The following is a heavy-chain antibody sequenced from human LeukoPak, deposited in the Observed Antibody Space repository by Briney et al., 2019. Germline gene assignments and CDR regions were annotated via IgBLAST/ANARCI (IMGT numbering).Heavy chain of an antibody. CDR3: TRYNNDHFDY. J-gene: IGHJ4*02. V-gene: IGHV3-33*01. D-gene: IGHD1-14*01. Sequence: GGSLRLSCAGSGFTFGGYGMHWFGQTPGKGREWVAVIAYDGSRAFYDDSLQGRFTISRDNSNNTMSVKMDDLRAEDTAVYYCTRYNNDHFDYWGQGTLVTVSS. CDR1: GFTFGGYG. CDR2: IAYDGSRA.